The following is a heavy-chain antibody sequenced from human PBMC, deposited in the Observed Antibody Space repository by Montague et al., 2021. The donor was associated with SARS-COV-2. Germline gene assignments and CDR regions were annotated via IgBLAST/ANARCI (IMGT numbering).Heavy chain of an antibody. CDR3: ARQRRYQLPITIFGVVMADAFDI. D-gene: IGHD3-3*01. Sequence: SETLSLTYTVSGGSISSYYWSWIRQPPGKGLEWIGYIYYSGSTNYNPSHKSRVTISVDTSKNQFSLKLSSVTAADTAVYYCARQRRYQLPITIFGVVMADAFDIWGQGTMVTVSS. J-gene: IGHJ3*02. CDR1: GGSISSYY. CDR2: IYYSGST. V-gene: IGHV4-59*08.